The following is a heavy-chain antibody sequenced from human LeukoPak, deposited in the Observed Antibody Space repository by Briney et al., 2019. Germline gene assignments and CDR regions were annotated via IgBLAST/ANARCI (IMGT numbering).Heavy chain of an antibody. J-gene: IGHJ4*02. Sequence: PGGSLRLSCAASGFTFSSYSMNWVRQAPGKGLEWVSSISSSSSYIYYADSVKGRFTISRDNAKNSLYLQMNSLRAEDTALYYCAKEGYTGYSSGGFDYWGQGTLVTVSS. V-gene: IGHV3-21*04. CDR1: GFTFSSYS. CDR2: ISSSSSYI. D-gene: IGHD6-19*01. CDR3: AKEGYTGYSSGGFDY.